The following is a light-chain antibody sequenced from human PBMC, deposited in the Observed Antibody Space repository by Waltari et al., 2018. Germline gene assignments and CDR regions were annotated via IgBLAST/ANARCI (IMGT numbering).Light chain of an antibody. V-gene: IGKV1-39*01. CDR1: QNITNY. J-gene: IGKJ1*01. CDR3: QESYSIPH. Sequence: DIQMTQSPSHLSASVGDRITITCRASQNITNYLNWYHQKPGKAPELLIYAASTLQSGVPSRFSASGSGTHFTLTISSLRPEESSTYFCQESYSIPHFGQGTKVEI. CDR2: AAS.